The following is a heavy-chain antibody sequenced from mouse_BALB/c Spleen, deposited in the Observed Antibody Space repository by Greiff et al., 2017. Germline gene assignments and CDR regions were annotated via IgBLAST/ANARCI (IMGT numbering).Heavy chain of an antibody. D-gene: IGHD2-14*01. V-gene: IGHV7-1*02. CDR2: SRNKANDYTT. CDR3: AKGNYRYENYAMGY. CDR1: GFTFSDFY. Sequence: EVHVVESGGGLVQPGGSLRLSCATSGFTFSDFYMEWVRQPPGKRLEWIAASRNKANDYTTEYSASVKGRFIVSRDTSQSILYLQMNALRAEDTAIYYGAKGNYRYENYAMGYWGQGTSVNVSS. J-gene: IGHJ4*01.